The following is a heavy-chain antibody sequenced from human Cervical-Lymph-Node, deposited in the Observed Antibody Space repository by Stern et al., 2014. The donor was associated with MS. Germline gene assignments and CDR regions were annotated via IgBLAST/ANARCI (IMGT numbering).Heavy chain of an antibody. Sequence: VQLGQSGAEVKKPGESLRISCEVSGYKFTNNWIGWVRQMPGKDLEWMEIIYPGDSETRYSPSFQGQVTILVDKSNTTAYLQWSSLKASDTALYYCARRGHGYMGIDYWGQGTPVTVSS. J-gene: IGHJ4*02. CDR3: ARRGHGYMGIDY. V-gene: IGHV5-51*03. CDR2: IYPGDSET. D-gene: IGHD5-24*01. CDR1: GYKFTNNW.